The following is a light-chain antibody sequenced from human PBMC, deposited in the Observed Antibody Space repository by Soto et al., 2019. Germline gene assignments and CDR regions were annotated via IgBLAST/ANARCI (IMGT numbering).Light chain of an antibody. CDR1: QTISSY. CDR3: QQSYSAPPHT. V-gene: IGKV1-39*01. J-gene: IGKJ4*01. CDR2: AAS. Sequence: DIQMTQSPSSLSASVGDRVTITCRASQTISSYLNWYQQKPGKAPKLLISAASRLQSGVPSRFGGSGSGTDFTLTISSLQTEDFATYYCQQSYSAPPHTFGGGTKVEIK.